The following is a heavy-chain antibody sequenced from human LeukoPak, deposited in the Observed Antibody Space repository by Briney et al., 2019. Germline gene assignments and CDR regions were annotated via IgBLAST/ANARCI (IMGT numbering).Heavy chain of an antibody. D-gene: IGHD6-13*01. CDR1: GFTFSDHY. CDR2: TRNKANSYTT. J-gene: IGHJ4*02. V-gene: IGHV3-72*01. CDR3: TRVYSSSWSGSYFDY. Sequence: PGGSLRLSCAASGFTFSDHYMDWVRQAPGKGLEWVGRTRNKANSYTTEYAASVKGRFTISRDDSKSSLYLQMNSLETEDTSVYYCTRVYSSSWSGSYFDYWGQGTLVTVSS.